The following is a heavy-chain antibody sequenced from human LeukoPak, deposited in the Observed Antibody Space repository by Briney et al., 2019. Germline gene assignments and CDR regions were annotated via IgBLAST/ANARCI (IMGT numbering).Heavy chain of an antibody. Sequence: ASVKVSCKASGYTFTSYDINWVRQATGQGLEWMAWMNPNSGNTGYAQKFQGRVTMTRNTSINTAYMELSSLRSDDTAVYYCARGTRGNQENYQLGREKNAKYYFDYWGQGTLVTVSS. D-gene: IGHD1-1*01. V-gene: IGHV1-8*01. CDR3: ARGTRGNQENYQLGREKNAKYYFDY. CDR1: GYTFTSYD. J-gene: IGHJ4*02. CDR2: MNPNSGNT.